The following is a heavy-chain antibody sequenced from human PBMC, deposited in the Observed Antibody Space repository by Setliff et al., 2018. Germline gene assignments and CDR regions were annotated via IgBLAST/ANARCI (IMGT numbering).Heavy chain of an antibody. CDR3: AGTPARGTTWLSPFDF. CDR1: GGSFGSGTYY. J-gene: IGHJ4*02. CDR2: IQMTGNT. V-gene: IGHV4-61*02. Sequence: SETLSLTCTVSGGSFGSGTYYWSWIRQPAGKVLEWIGLIQMTGNTNYNPSLQSRTTISIDTSKNQFSLKMTSVTAADTALYYCAGTPARGTTWLSPFDFWGQGIPVTVSS. D-gene: IGHD3-9*01.